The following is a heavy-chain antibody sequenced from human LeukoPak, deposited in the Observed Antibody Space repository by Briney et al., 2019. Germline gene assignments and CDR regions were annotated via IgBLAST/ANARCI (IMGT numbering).Heavy chain of an antibody. Sequence: GGSLRLSCAATGFTFSSYWMCWVRQAPGKGLVWVSRINSDGSSTRYADSVKGRFSFSRDNAKNTLYLQMNSLRAEDTAVYYCARDLNYRIDYWGQGTLVTVSS. J-gene: IGHJ4*02. CDR1: GFTFSSYW. V-gene: IGHV3-74*01. CDR3: ARDLNYRIDY. D-gene: IGHD4-11*01. CDR2: INSDGSST.